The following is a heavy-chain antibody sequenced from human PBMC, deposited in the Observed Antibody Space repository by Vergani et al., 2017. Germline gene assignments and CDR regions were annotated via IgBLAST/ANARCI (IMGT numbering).Heavy chain of an antibody. J-gene: IGHJ4*02. V-gene: IGHV4-34*01. CDR2: INHSGST. CDR1: GFTFSSYA. Sequence: VQLLESGGGLVQPGGSLRLSCAASGFTFSSYAMSWVRQAPGKGLEWIGEINHSGSTNYNPSLKSRVTISVDTSKNQFSLKLSSVTAADTAVYYCARDQRAYSSTPFDYWGQGTLVTVSS. CDR3: ARDQRAYSSTPFDY. D-gene: IGHD6-13*01.